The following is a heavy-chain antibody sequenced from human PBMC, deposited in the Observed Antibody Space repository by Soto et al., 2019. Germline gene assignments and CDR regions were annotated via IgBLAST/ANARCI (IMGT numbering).Heavy chain of an antibody. CDR2: IFYDGSNE. V-gene: IGHV3-33*08. D-gene: IGHD6-19*01. CDR3: ARGGSSAWQPYYFDY. Sequence: PGGSLRLSCAASGFTFSSYGMHWVRQAPGEGLEWVAVIFYDGSNEFYADSVKGRFTISRDNSKNTLYLQMNSLRAEDTAVYFCARGGSSAWQPYYFDYWGQGTLVTVSS. CDR1: GFTFSSYG. J-gene: IGHJ4*02.